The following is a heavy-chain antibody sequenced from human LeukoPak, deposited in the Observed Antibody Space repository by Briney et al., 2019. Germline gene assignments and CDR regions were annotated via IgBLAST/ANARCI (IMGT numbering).Heavy chain of an antibody. V-gene: IGHV1-18*01. CDR3: ARHPVVYYDSSGLPYYLDY. CDR2: ISAYNGNT. Sequence: ASVKVSCKASGYTFTSYGISWVRQAPGQGLEWMGWISAYNGNTNYAQKLQGRVTMTTDTSTSTAYMELRSLRSDDTAVYYCARHPVVYYDSSGLPYYLDYGAQEPLVTVSS. J-gene: IGHJ4*02. D-gene: IGHD3-22*01. CDR1: GYTFTSYG.